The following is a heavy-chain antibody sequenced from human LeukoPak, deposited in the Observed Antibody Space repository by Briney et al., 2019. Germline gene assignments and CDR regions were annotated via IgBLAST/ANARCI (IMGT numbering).Heavy chain of an antibody. Sequence: TGGSLRLSCAASGFTFSSYWMSWVRQAPGKGLEWVANIKQDGSEKYYVDSVKGRFTISRDNAKNSLYLQMNSLRAEDTAIYYCARGDTTVTRHFDYWGQGTLVTVSS. CDR3: ARGDTTVTRHFDY. J-gene: IGHJ4*02. CDR2: IKQDGSEK. D-gene: IGHD4-17*01. CDR1: GFTFSSYW. V-gene: IGHV3-7*03.